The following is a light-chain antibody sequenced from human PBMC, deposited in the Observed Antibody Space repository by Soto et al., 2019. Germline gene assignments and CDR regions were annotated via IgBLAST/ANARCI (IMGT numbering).Light chain of an antibody. CDR1: QDINSY. J-gene: IGKJ4*01. V-gene: IGKV1-33*01. CDR3: QQYDNLLAPT. Sequence: DIQMTHSPSSLSASVGDRVTITCEASQDINSYLNWFQQKPGKAPKLLIFDASNLQTGVPSRFSGSGSGADFTFIISGLQPEDFATYFCQQYDNLLAPTFGGGTKVDIK. CDR2: DAS.